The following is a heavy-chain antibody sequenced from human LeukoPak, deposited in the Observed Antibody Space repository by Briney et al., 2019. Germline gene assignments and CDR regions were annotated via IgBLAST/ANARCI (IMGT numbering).Heavy chain of an antibody. Sequence: GSLRLSCAASGFTFSRYGMHWVRQASGQGLGWVAVISYDGSNKYYADSVKGRFTISRDNSKNTLYLQMNSLRAEDTAVYYCAKGAVAGTVVDYWGQGTLVTVSS. CDR2: ISYDGSNK. CDR1: GFTFSRYG. D-gene: IGHD6-19*01. CDR3: AKGAVAGTVVDY. V-gene: IGHV3-30*18. J-gene: IGHJ4*02.